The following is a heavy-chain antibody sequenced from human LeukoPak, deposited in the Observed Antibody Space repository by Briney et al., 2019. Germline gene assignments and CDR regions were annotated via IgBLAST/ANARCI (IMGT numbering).Heavy chain of an antibody. CDR2: ISYDGSNK. CDR1: GFTFSSYA. D-gene: IGHD4-23*01. Sequence: GRSLRLSCAASGFTFSSYAMHWVRQAPGKGLEWVAVISYDGSNKYYADSVKGRFTISRDNSKNTLYLQMNSLRAEDTAVYYCASGSTVVTPLYFDYWGQGTLVTVSS. V-gene: IGHV3-30-3*01. J-gene: IGHJ4*02. CDR3: ASGSTVVTPLYFDY.